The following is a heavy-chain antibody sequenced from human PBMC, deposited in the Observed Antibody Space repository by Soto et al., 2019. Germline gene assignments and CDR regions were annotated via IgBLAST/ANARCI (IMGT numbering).Heavy chain of an antibody. CDR1: GGSFSGYY. D-gene: IGHD1-26*01. Sequence: SETLSLTCAVYGGSFSGYYWSWIRQPPGKGLEWIGEINHSGSTNYNPSPKNRLNIPVDTSKYQFSLRLSSVTDAAQALYYCARGNKVGATEKFHYRGQATLVPVSS. CDR3: ARGNKVGATEKFHY. CDR2: INHSGST. J-gene: IGHJ4*02. V-gene: IGHV4-34*01.